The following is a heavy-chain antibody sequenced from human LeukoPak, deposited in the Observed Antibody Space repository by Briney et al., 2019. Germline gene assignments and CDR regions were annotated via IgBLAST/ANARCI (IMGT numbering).Heavy chain of an antibody. CDR2: ITTSSSTI. D-gene: IGHD6-13*01. Sequence: GGSLRLSCAASGFTFSNYNMNWVRQAPGKGLEWVSYITTSSSTIYYADSVKGRFTISRDNAKNSLHLQLSSLRAEDTAVYYCAKDQQVPAAGTWGSIDYWGQGTLVTVSS. CDR1: GFTFSNYN. V-gene: IGHV3-48*04. J-gene: IGHJ4*02. CDR3: AKDQQVPAAGTWGSIDY.